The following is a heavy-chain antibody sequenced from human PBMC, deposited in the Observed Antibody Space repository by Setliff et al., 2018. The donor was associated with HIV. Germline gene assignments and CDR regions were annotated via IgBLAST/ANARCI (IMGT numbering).Heavy chain of an antibody. CDR3: LLPCTSGWHNWADP. CDR2: IRSKADKYAT. V-gene: IGHV3-73*01. D-gene: IGHD6-19*01. Sequence: GGSLRLSCATSGFSFSASTIHWVRQASGKGLEWVGRIRSKADKYATDYGASAKGRFIISRDDSKKTAYLQMSSLRAEDTAMYYCLLPCTSGWHNWADPWGQGTLVTVSS. CDR1: GFSFSAST. J-gene: IGHJ5*02.